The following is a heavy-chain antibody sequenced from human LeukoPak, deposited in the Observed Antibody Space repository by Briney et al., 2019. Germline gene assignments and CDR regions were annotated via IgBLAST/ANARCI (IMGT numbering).Heavy chain of an antibody. Sequence: GGSLRLSCAASGFSFNDYAMHWVRQAPGKGLEWVSSISWNSGNRDYVDSVMGRFTISRDNAKNSLYLQMNSLTAEDTALYYCARVTHDSFDMWGQGTMVTVSS. CDR1: GFSFNDYA. V-gene: IGHV3-9*01. J-gene: IGHJ3*02. CDR3: ARVTHDSFDM. CDR2: ISWNSGNR.